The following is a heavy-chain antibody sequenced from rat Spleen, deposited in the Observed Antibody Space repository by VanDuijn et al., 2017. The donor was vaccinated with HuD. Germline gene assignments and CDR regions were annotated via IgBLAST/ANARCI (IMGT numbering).Heavy chain of an antibody. J-gene: IGHJ2*01. Sequence: EVQLVESGGGLVQPGRSLKLSCAASGFTFSNYYMAWVRQAPTKGLEWVAYISTGGDNTYYRDSVKGRFTISRDNTKSTLYLQMDSLRSEDTATYYCTSSYITTVVDYFDYWGQGVMVTVSS. D-gene: IGHD1-1*01. V-gene: IGHV5-27*01. CDR2: ISTGGDNT. CDR1: GFTFSNYY. CDR3: TSSYITTVVDYFDY.